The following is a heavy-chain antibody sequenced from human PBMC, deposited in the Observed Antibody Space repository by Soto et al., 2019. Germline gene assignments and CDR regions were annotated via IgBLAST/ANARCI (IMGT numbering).Heavy chain of an antibody. CDR1: GYTFTGYY. CDR3: ARDRPRSYCGGDCYSGYFDY. CDR2: INPNSGGT. J-gene: IGHJ4*02. Sequence: EASVKVSCKASGYTFTGYYMHWVRQAPGQGLEWMGWINPNSGGTNYAQKFQGWVTMTRDTSISTAYMELSRLRSDDTAVYYCARDRPRSYCGGDCYSGYFDYWGQGTLVTVSS. V-gene: IGHV1-2*04. D-gene: IGHD2-21*02.